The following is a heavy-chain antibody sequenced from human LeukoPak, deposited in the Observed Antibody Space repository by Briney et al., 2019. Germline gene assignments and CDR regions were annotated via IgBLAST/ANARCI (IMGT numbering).Heavy chain of an antibody. V-gene: IGHV4-30-4*01. CDR1: GGSICSGDYY. Sequence: SETLSLTCTVSGGSICSGDYYWSWIRQPPGKGLEWIGYIYYIGNTFYNPSLKSRVTISVDTSKNQFSLKLSSVTAADTAVYYCASAYCGGDCTPYWYFDLWGRGTLVTVSS. D-gene: IGHD2-21*02. CDR2: IYYIGNT. J-gene: IGHJ2*01. CDR3: ASAYCGGDCTPYWYFDL.